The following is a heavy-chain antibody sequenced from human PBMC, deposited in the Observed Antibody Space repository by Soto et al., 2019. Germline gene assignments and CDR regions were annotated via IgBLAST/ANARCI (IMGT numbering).Heavy chain of an antibody. V-gene: IGHV3-7*04. CDR2: IKQDGSEK. CDR1: GFTFSTSW. Sequence: PGGSLRLSCAASGFTFSTSWMSWLRQAPGKGPEWVANIKQDGSEKYYVDSVKGRFTISRDNAKNSMYLHMNTLRAEDTAMYYCGGGAGYWGQGTLVTVSS. J-gene: IGHJ4*02. CDR3: GGGAGY.